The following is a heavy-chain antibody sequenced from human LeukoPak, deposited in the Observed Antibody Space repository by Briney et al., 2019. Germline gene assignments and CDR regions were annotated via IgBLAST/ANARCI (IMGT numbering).Heavy chain of an antibody. V-gene: IGHV1-2*02. CDR1: GYTFTGYY. Sequence: ASVKVSCKASGYTFTGYYMHWVRQAPGQGLEWMGWINPNSGGTNYAQKLQGRVTMTTDTSTSTAYMELRSLRSDDTAVYYCARDAPGCSSTSCYTYYYYYMDVWGKGTTVTISS. D-gene: IGHD2-2*02. J-gene: IGHJ6*03. CDR2: INPNSGGT. CDR3: ARDAPGCSSTSCYTYYYYYMDV.